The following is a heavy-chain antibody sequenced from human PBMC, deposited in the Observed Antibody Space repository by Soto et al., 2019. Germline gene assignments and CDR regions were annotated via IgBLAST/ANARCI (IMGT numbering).Heavy chain of an antibody. CDR1: GGSFSGYY. V-gene: IGHV4-34*01. CDR2: VNHSGST. Sequence: QVQLQQWGAGLLKPSETLSLTCAVYGGSFSGYYWSWIRQPPGKGLEGIGEVNHSGSTNYNPSLKSRVTISVDTSKNQFSLKLSSVTAADTAVYYCARGRIAVAGTDFDYWGQGTLVTVSS. CDR3: ARGRIAVAGTDFDY. D-gene: IGHD6-19*01. J-gene: IGHJ4*02.